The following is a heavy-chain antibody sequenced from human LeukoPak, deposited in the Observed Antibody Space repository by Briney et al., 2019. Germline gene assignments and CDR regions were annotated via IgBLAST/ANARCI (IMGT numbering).Heavy chain of an antibody. V-gene: IGHV1-69*04. CDR3: ARAGIDLYYYYYGMDV. D-gene: IGHD1-14*01. Sequence: SVKLSCKASAGTFSSYAISWVRQAPGQGLEWMGRIIPILGIANYAQKFQGRVTITADKSTSTAYMELSSLRSEDTAVYYCARAGIDLYYYYYGMDVWGQGTTVTVSS. J-gene: IGHJ6*02. CDR1: AGTFSSYA. CDR2: IIPILGIA.